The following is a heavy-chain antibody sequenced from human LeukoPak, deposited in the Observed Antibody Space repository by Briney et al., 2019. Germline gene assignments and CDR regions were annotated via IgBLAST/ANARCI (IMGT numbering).Heavy chain of an antibody. D-gene: IGHD2-21*02. CDR2: IFQTGTT. CDR1: GGSITSGSYY. V-gene: IGHV4-39*01. J-gene: IGHJ5*02. CDR3: ARQQSDTSLFDP. Sequence: SETLSLTCTTSGGSITSGSYYWAWIRQSPGTGLEWIGSIFQTGTTYYNPSLKGRATISVDTSRNQFSLNLISVTAADTGVYFCARQQSDTSLFDPWGQGTLVTVSS.